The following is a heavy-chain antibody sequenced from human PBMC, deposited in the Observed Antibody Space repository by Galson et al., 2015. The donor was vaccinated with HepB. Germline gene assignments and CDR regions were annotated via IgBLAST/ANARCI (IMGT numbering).Heavy chain of an antibody. CDR2: IKHDGSEK. CDR3: ARDGMYYDFWSGPKDY. Sequence: GKGLEWVANIKHDGSEKYYVDSVKGRFTISRDNAKNSLYLQMNSLRAEDTAVYYCARDGMYYDFWSGPKDYWGQGTLVTVSS. D-gene: IGHD3-3*01. J-gene: IGHJ4*02. V-gene: IGHV3-7*03.